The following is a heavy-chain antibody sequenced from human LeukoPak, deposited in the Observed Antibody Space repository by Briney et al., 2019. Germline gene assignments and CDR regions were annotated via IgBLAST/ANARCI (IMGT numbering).Heavy chain of an antibody. Sequence: ASVKVSCKASGYTFTSYDINWVRQATGQGLEWMGWMNPNSGNTGYAQKFQGRVAMTRNTSISTAYMELSSLRSEDTAVYYCARFWGGYPRWRYFQHWGQGTLVTVSS. CDR1: GYTFTSYD. CDR2: MNPNSGNT. V-gene: IGHV1-8*01. J-gene: IGHJ1*01. D-gene: IGHD5-12*01. CDR3: ARFWGGYPRWRYFQH.